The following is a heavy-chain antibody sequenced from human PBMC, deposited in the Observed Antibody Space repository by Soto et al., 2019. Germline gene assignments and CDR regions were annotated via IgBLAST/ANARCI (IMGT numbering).Heavy chain of an antibody. J-gene: IGHJ4*02. CDR3: ARASIVATSLTPFDY. CDR1: GFTFSSYS. D-gene: IGHD5-12*01. CDR2: ISTSSSYI. V-gene: IGHV3-21*01. Sequence: ESGGGLVKPGGSLRLSCAASGFTFSSYSMNWVRQAPGKGLEWVSSISTSSSYIYYADSVKGRFTVSRDNAKNSLYLQINSLRDEDTAVYYCARASIVATSLTPFDYWGQGTLVTVSS.